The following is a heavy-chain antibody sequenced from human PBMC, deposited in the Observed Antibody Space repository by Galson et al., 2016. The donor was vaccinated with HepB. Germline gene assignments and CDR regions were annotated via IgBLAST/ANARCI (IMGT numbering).Heavy chain of an antibody. CDR2: ISHSGNT. V-gene: IGHV4-34*01. Sequence: SETLSLTCGVSGGSFSDYFWTWIRQSPGKRLEWIGDISHSGNTNYNPSLKSRVSISVDTSKRQFSLSLTSVTAADSAIYYCALSEIGAFDIWGQGTMVTVS. J-gene: IGHJ3*02. CDR1: GGSFSDYF. D-gene: IGHD1-26*01. CDR3: ALSEIGAFDI.